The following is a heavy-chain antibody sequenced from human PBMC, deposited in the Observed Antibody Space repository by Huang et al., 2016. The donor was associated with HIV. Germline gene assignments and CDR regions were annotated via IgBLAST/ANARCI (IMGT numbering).Heavy chain of an antibody. D-gene: IGHD3-22*01. CDR2: SSPTHGTA. Sequence: QVQLVQSGAEVKKPGSSVKVSCKASGGSFRNFAIGWVRQAPGQGLEWRGGSSPTHGTASYAQKFQGIVTIIADESTSTAYRELSSLRSEDTAVYYCATVDYYDTSGPQRGYFDNWGQGTLVTVSS. CDR3: ATVDYYDTSGPQRGYFDN. J-gene: IGHJ4*02. CDR1: GGSFRNFA. V-gene: IGHV1-69*01.